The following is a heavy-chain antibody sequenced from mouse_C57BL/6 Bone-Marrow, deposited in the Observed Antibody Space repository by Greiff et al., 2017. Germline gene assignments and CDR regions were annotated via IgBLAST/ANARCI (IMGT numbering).Heavy chain of an antibody. J-gene: IGHJ1*03. CDR2: IYPRSGNT. CDR3: ATEITTVVDWYFDV. CDR1: GYTFTSYG. D-gene: IGHD1-1*01. Sequence: QVQLKQSGAELARPGASVKLSCKASGYTFTSYGISWVKQRTGQGLEWIGEIYPRSGNTYYNEKFKGKATLTADKSSSTAYMELRSLTSEDSAVYFCATEITTVVDWYFDVWGTGTTVTVSS. V-gene: IGHV1-81*01.